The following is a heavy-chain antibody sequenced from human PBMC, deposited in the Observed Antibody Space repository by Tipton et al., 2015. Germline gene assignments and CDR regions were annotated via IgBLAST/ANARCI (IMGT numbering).Heavy chain of an antibody. CDR1: GFTVSSNY. V-gene: IGHV3-53*01. CDR3: AKDFYSGNSGIQLDY. J-gene: IGHJ4*02. CDR2: IYSGGST. D-gene: IGHD4-23*01. Sequence: SLRLSCAASGFTVSSNYMSWVRQAPGKGLEWVSVIYSGGSTYYADSVKGRFTISRDNSKNTLYLQMNSLRAEDTAVYYCAKDFYSGNSGIQLDYWGQGTQVTVSS.